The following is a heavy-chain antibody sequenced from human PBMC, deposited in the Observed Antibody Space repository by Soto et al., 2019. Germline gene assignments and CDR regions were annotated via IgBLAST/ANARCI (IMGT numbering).Heavy chain of an antibody. CDR2: ISGSGGST. V-gene: IGHV3-23*01. CDR3: ATDMTLHGYSYGDY. J-gene: IGHJ4*02. CDR1: GFTFSSYA. Sequence: GGSLRLSCAASGFTFSSYAMSWVRQAPGKGLEWVSAISGSGGSTYYADSVKGRFTISRDNSKNTLYLQMNSLRAEDTAVYYCATDMTLHGYSYGDYWGQGTLVTVSS. D-gene: IGHD5-18*01.